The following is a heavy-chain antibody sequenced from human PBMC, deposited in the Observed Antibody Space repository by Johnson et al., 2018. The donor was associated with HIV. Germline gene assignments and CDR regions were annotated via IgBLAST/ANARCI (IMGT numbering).Heavy chain of an antibody. CDR2: ISYDAITK. D-gene: IGHD6-13*01. V-gene: IGHV3-30*04. J-gene: IGHJ3*02. Sequence: QEQLVESGGGLVQPGRSLKLSCAASGFTFSTCAMHWVRQAPGKGLEWVAVISYDAITKYYADSVKGRFTISRDNSKSMLHLQMNSLRTDDAAVYYCARGGTYSSSWSDAFHIWGQGTMVTVSS. CDR1: GFTFSTCA. CDR3: ARGGTYSSSWSDAFHI.